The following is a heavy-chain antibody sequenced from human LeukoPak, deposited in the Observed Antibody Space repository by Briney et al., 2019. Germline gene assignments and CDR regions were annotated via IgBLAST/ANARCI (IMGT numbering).Heavy chain of an antibody. CDR3: ARDLGQYYDTSDNWFDP. J-gene: IGHJ5*02. CDR1: GFTFSSYA. D-gene: IGHD3-22*01. CDR2: INSDGINT. Sequence: PGGSLRLSCAASGFTFSSYAMSWFRQAPGKGLVWVSRINSDGINTSYADSVKGRFTISRDNAKNTLNLQMNSLRAEDTAVYYCARDLGQYYDTSDNWFDPWGQGTLVTVSS. V-gene: IGHV3-74*01.